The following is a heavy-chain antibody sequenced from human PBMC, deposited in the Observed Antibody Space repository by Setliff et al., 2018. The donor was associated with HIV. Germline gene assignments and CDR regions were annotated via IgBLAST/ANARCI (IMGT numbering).Heavy chain of an antibody. J-gene: IGHJ6*03. CDR1: GGSISSGNYY. CDR3: ARRSPGGGYYMDV. Sequence: SETLSLTCTVSGGSISSGNYYWSWIRQPAGKGLEWIGRIYTSGSTNYNPSLKIRVTISLDTSKNQFSLNLSSVTAADTAVYYCARRSPGGGYYMDVWGRGTTVTVSS. CDR2: IYTSGST. V-gene: IGHV4-61*02. D-gene: IGHD3-16*01.